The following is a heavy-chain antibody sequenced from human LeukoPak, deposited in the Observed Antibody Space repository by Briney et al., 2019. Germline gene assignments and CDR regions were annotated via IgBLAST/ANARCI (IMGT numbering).Heavy chain of an antibody. CDR3: ARLRYFDWLSTRYYYGMDV. V-gene: IGHV4-59*08. CDR1: GGSISSHY. J-gene: IGHJ6*02. CDR2: IYDSGST. Sequence: PSETLSLTCTVSGGSISSHYWSWIRQPPGKGLEWIGYIYDSGSTNYNPSLKSRVTISVDTSKNQFSLKLSSVTAADTAVYYCARLRYFDWLSTRYYYGMDVWGQGTTVTVSS. D-gene: IGHD3-9*01.